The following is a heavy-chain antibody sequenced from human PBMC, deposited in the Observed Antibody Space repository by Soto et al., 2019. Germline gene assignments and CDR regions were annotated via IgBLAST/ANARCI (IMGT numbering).Heavy chain of an antibody. J-gene: IGHJ4*02. CDR3: ARDLLSYYDFWSATDY. V-gene: IGHV3-11*01. D-gene: IGHD3-3*01. CDR2: ISSSGSTI. Sequence: QVQLLESGGGLVKPGGSLRLSCAASGFTFSDYYMSWIRQAPGKGLEWVSYISSSGSTIYYADSVKGRFTISRDNAKNSLYLQMNSLRAEDTAVYYCARDLLSYYDFWSATDYWGQGTLGTVSS. CDR1: GFTFSDYY.